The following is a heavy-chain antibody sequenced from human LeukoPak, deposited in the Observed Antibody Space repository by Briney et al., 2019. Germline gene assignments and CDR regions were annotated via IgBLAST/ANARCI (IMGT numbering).Heavy chain of an antibody. Sequence: SETLSLTCAVYGGSFSGYYWIWLRQPPGKGLEWLGEINHSGSNNYNPPLKSRFPISVDTSKNQFSLKLSSVTAADTAVYYCARGLSYQLLALVGPFQNWGQGTLVTVSS. CDR3: ARGLSYQLLALVGPFQN. V-gene: IGHV4-34*01. D-gene: IGHD2-2*01. CDR1: GGSFSGYY. CDR2: INHSGSN. J-gene: IGHJ4*02.